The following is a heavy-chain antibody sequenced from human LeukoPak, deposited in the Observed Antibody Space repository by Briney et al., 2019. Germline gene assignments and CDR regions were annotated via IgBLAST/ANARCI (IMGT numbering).Heavy chain of an antibody. J-gene: IGHJ6*04. V-gene: IGHV3-74*01. CDR1: GFTFSSYW. CDR2: INSDGSST. CDR3: AIESEYYGSGGLQRYYYYGMDV. D-gene: IGHD3-10*01. Sequence: GGSLRLSCAASGFTFSSYWMHWVRQAPGKGLEWVSRINSDGSSTSYADSVKGRFTISRDNAKNTLYLQMISLRAQDTAVYYCAIESEYYGSGGLQRYYYYGMDVWGKGTTVTVSS.